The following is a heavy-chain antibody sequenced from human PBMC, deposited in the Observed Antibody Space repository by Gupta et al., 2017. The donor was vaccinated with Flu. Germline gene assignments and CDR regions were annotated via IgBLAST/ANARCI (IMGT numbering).Heavy chain of an antibody. Sequence: RQAPGQGPEWLGRINCNSGSANYAQKFQGRVTLTRDTSISTAYLDLSSLISDDTAIYYCARDIPVAGLVVVGYWGQGSLVTVSS. V-gene: IGHV1-2*06. J-gene: IGHJ4*02. CDR3: ARDIPVAGLVVVGY. D-gene: IGHD6-19*01. CDR2: INCNSGSA.